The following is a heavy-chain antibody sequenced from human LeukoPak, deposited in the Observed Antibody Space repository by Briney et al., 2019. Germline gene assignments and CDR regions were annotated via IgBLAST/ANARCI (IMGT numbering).Heavy chain of an antibody. CDR3: ATVDYGGYFDY. D-gene: IGHD4/OR15-4a*01. V-gene: IGHV1-69*02. CDR2: IITILGIA. J-gene: IGHJ4*02. Sequence: ASVKVSCKASGGTFSSYTISWVRQAPGQGLEWMGRIITILGIANYAQKFQGRVTITADKSTSTAYMELSSLRSEDTAVYYCATVDYGGYFDYWGQGTLVTVSS. CDR1: GGTFSSYT.